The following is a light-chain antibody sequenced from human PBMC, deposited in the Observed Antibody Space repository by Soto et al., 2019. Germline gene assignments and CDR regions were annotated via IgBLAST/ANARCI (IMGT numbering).Light chain of an antibody. CDR2: AAS. J-gene: IGKJ1*01. V-gene: IGKV1-39*01. Sequence: DIQMTQSPSSLSASVGDRVTITCRSSHTITRYLNWYQQKSGQAPKLLINAASTLRSGVPSRFSGSGSGTEFTLIISGLQPDDSATYYCQQYTNTNNPWMFGQGTKVDIK. CDR1: HTITRY. CDR3: QQYTNTNNPWM.